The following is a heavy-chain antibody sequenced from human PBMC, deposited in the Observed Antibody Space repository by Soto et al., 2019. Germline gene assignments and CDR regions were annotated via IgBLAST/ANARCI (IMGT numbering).Heavy chain of an antibody. CDR1: GGSISSYY. J-gene: IGHJ2*01. CDR2: IDYRGST. CDR3: ARFNWYFDL. V-gene: IGHV4-59*01. Sequence: QVQLQESGPGLVKPSETLSLTCTVSGGSISSYYWSWIRQPPGKGLEWIVYIDYRGSTNYNPSLKSRVTISVDTSKNQFSLKLSSVTAADTAMYYCARFNWYFDLWGRGTLVTVSS.